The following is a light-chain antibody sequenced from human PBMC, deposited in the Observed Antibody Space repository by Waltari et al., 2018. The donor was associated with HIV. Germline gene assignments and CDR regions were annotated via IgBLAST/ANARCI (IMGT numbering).Light chain of an antibody. J-gene: IGLJ2*01. Sequence: QSALTQPASVSGSPGQSITISCTGTSRDVGGYTLVSWYQQHPGKAPKLTIYEVSKRSSGVSNRFSGSKSGNTASLTISGLQAEDEADYYCCAYAGSTTYVIFGGGTKLTVL. CDR1: SRDVGGYTL. CDR2: EVS. V-gene: IGLV2-23*02. CDR3: CAYAGSTTYVI.